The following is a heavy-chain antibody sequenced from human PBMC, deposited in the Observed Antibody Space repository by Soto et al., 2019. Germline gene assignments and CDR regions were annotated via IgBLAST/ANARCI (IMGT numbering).Heavy chain of an antibody. D-gene: IGHD6-19*01. J-gene: IGHJ5*02. CDR1: GFTFSDYY. CDR2: ISSSSSYT. V-gene: IGHV3-11*06. CDR3: ASMAVAGMDWFDP. Sequence: RLSCAASGFTFSDYYMSWIRQAPGKGLEWVSYISSSSSYTNYADSVKGRFTISRDNAKNSLYLQMNSLRAEDTAVYYCASMAVAGMDWFDPWGQGTLVTVSS.